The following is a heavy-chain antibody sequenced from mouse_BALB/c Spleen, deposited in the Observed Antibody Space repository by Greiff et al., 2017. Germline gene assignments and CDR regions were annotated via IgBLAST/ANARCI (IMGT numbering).Heavy chain of an antibody. D-gene: IGHD2-4*01. CDR2: INPYNDGT. CDR3: ARVYDYDDVYYFDY. V-gene: IGHV1-14*01. Sequence: VQLQQSGPELVKPGASVKMSCKASGYTFTSYVMHWVKQKPGQGLEWIGYINPYNDGTKYNEKFKGKATLTSDKSSSTAYMELSSLTSEDSAVYYCARVYDYDDVYYFDYWGQGTTLTVSS. CDR1: GYTFTSYV. J-gene: IGHJ2*01.